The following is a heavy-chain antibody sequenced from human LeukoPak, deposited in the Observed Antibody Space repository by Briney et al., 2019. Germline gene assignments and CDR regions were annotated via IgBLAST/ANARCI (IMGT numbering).Heavy chain of an antibody. D-gene: IGHD3-10*01. J-gene: IGHJ4*02. V-gene: IGHV3-7*03. CDR3: ARDRGSDCFDY. CDR1: GFTFSDYY. CDR2: IKEDGSER. Sequence: GGSLRLSCAASGFTFSDYYMSWVRQAPGKGLEWVANIKEDGSERYYVDSVKGRVTISRDNAKTSLYLQMNSLRAEDTAVYYCARDRGSDCFDYWGQGTLVTVSS.